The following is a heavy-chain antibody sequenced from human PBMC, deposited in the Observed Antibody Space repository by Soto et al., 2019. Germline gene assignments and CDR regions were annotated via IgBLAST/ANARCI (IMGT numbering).Heavy chain of an antibody. V-gene: IGHV3-30-3*01. Sequence: GGSLRLSCAASGFTFSSYAMHWVRQAPGKGLEWVAVISYDGSNKYYADSVKGRFTISRDNSKNTLYLQMNSLRAEDTAVYYCARGRIQQWLRPSYYYGIDVWGQGTTVTVS. CDR1: GFTFSSYA. CDR3: ARGRIQQWLRPSYYYGIDV. CDR2: ISYDGSNK. J-gene: IGHJ6*02. D-gene: IGHD5-18*01.